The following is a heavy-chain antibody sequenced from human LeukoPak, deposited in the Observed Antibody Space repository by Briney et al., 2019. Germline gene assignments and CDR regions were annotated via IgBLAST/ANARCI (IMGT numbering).Heavy chain of an antibody. J-gene: IGHJ6*03. D-gene: IGHD5-12*01. V-gene: IGHV1-8*01. CDR2: MNPNSGNT. Sequence: ASVKVSCKASGYTFTSYDINWVRQATGQGLEWMGWMNPNSGNTGYAQKFRGRVTMTRNTSISTAYMELSSLRSEDTAVYYCARGVRRLRTPSTYYYYYYMDVWGKGTTVTVSS. CDR3: ARGVRRLRTPSTYYYYYYMDV. CDR1: GYTFTSYD.